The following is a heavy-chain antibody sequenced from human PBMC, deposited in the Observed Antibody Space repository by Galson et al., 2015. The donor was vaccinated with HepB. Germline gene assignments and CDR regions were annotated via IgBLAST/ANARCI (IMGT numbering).Heavy chain of an antibody. CDR3: AGDDLGYSSGWSRFYYFDY. Sequence: LRLSCAASGFTFSDYYMSRIRQAPGKGLEWVSYISSSSSYTNYADSVKGRFTISRDNAKNSLYLQMNSLRAEDTAVYYCAGDDLGYSSGWSRFYYFDYWGQGTLVTVSS. J-gene: IGHJ4*02. CDR1: GFTFSDYY. CDR2: ISSSSSYT. D-gene: IGHD6-19*01. V-gene: IGHV3-11*06.